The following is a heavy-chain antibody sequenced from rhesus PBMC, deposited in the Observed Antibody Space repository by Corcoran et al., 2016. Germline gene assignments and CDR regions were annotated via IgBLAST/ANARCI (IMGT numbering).Heavy chain of an antibody. Sequence: QLQLQESGPGLVKPSETLSLTCAVSGYSISSGYGWSWIRQSPGKGLEWIALISYSGSTSYNPSLKSRVTISRDTSKNQVSLNLNSVTAADTAVYYCVRDNNNYVYWYFDLWGPGTPITISS. D-gene: IGHD3-22*01. CDR1: GYSISSGYG. J-gene: IGHJ2*01. CDR3: VRDNNNYVYWYFDL. CDR2: ISYSGST. V-gene: IGHV4-122*02.